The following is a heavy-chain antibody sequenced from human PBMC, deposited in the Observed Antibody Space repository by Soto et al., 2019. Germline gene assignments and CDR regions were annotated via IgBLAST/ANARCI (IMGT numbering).Heavy chain of an antibody. CDR3: AAWAEGATEVH. V-gene: IGHV3-33*01. CDR1: GFSFSVYG. J-gene: IGHJ4*02. CDR2: IWYDASKQ. D-gene: IGHD2-15*01. Sequence: QVQLVESGGGVVQPGRYLRLSCETSGFSFSVYGMPWVRQAPGKGLEWVAVIWYDASKQFYAASVEGRFTISRDNSKAILYLQMNSLRAEDTAVYYCAAWAEGATEVHWGQGTLVTVSS.